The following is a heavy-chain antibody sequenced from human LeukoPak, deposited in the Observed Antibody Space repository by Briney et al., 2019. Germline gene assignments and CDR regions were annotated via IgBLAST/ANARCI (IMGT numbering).Heavy chain of an antibody. V-gene: IGHV3-21*01. CDR1: GFTFSSYS. Sequence: GGSLRLSCAASGFTFSSYSMNWVRQAPGKGLEWVSSISSSSSYIYYADSVKGRFTISRDNAKNSLYLQMNSLRAEDTAVYYCAREICSSTSCYVSRWFDPWGQGTLATVSS. J-gene: IGHJ5*02. CDR2: ISSSSSYI. CDR3: AREICSSTSCYVSRWFDP. D-gene: IGHD2-2*01.